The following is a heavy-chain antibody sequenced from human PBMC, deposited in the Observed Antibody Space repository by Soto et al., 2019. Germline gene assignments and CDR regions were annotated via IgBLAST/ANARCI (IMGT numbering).Heavy chain of an antibody. V-gene: IGHV3-21*01. CDR3: ERDGGQRWRVPNY. J-gene: IGHJ4*02. CDR2: ISSSSSYI. CDR1: GFTFSSYS. D-gene: IGHD6-19*01. Sequence: EVQLVESGGGLVQPGGSLRLSCAASGFTFSSYSMNWVRQAPGKGLEWVSSISSSSSYIYYADPVKGRFTISRDNARNSLYLQMNSLRAEDTAVYYCERDGGQRWRVPNYWGQGTLVTVSS.